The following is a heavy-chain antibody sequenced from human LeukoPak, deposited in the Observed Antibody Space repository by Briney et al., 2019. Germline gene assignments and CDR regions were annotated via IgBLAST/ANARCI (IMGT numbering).Heavy chain of an antibody. V-gene: IGHV3-66*01. CDR1: GFTVSSNY. Sequence: PGGSLRLSCAASGFTVSSNYMSWVRQAPGKGLEWVSVIYSGGSTYYADSLKGRFTISRDNSKNTLYLQMNSLRAEDTAVYYCARGRSSGWYEFVGQFCYWGQGTLVTVSS. CDR3: ARGRSSGWYEFVGQFCY. J-gene: IGHJ4*02. D-gene: IGHD6-19*01. CDR2: IYSGGST.